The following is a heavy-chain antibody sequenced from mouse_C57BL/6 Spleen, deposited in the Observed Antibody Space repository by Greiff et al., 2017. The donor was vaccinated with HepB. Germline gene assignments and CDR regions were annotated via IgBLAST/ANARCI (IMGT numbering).Heavy chain of an antibody. Sequence: QVQLQQPGAELVKPGASVKLSCKASGYTFTSYWMHWVKQRPGRGLEWMGRIDPKSGGTKYNEKFKSKATLTVDKPSSTAYMPLSSLTSEASAVDYCARRAFAYWGQGTLVTVSA. V-gene: IGHV1-72*01. J-gene: IGHJ3*01. CDR3: ARRAFAY. CDR1: GYTFTSYW. CDR2: IDPKSGGT.